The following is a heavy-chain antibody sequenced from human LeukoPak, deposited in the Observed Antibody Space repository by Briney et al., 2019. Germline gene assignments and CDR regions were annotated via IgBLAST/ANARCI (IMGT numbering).Heavy chain of an antibody. CDR1: GYSFTSYW. CDR3: ATTPEGPYDSSGYYYDDY. V-gene: IGHV5-10-1*01. J-gene: IGHJ4*02. CDR2: IDPGDSYT. Sequence: GESLRISCKGSGYSFTSYWISWVRQMPGKGLEWMGRIDPGDSYTNYSPSFQGHVTTSADKSISTAYLQWSSLKASDTAMYYCATTPEGPYDSSGYYYDDYWGQGTLVTVSS. D-gene: IGHD3-22*01.